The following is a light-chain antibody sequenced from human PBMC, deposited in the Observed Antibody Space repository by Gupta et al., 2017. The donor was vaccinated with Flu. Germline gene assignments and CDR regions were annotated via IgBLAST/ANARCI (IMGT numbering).Light chain of an antibody. CDR3: QQPSNWPPIT. V-gene: IGKV3-11*01. J-gene: IGKJ5*01. Sequence: EIVLTQSPATLSLSPGERATLSCRASQSVHNYLAWYQQKPRRAPRLLIFDASNRDKDFPARFGGGGYGKYLALTTSSREQEDFAGYYSQQPSNWPPITFGQGTLLDIK. CDR2: DAS. CDR1: QSVHNY.